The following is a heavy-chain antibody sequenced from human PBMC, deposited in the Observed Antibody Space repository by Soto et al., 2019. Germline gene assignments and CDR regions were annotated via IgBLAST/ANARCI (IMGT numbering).Heavy chain of an antibody. D-gene: IGHD6-13*01. J-gene: IGHJ6*02. CDR3: VRDSSSWFYYYYGMDV. CDR2: ISGYNDNT. V-gene: IGHV1-18*01. Sequence: QVQLKQSGPEVRKPGASVRVSCKASVYIFTNFGISWVRQAPGQGLEWMCCISGYNDNTHYAQKLQGRVSMTTDTSTGTAYMDLSSLRSDDTAIYYCVRDSSSWFYYYYGMDVWGQGTTVTVSS. CDR1: VYIFTNFG.